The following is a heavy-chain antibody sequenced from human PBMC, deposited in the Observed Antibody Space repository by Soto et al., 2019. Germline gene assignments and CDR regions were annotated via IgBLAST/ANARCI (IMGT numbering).Heavy chain of an antibody. J-gene: IGHJ5*02. V-gene: IGHV1-69*06. D-gene: IGHD6-6*01. CDR2: IIPIFGTA. CDR1: GGTFSSYA. Sequence: GASVKVSCKASGGTFSSYAISWVRQAPGQGLEWMGGIIPIFGTANYAQKFQGRVTITADKSTSTAYMELSSLRSEDTAVYYCARDHGSSDRGNWFDPWGQGTLVTVSS. CDR3: ARDHGSSDRGNWFDP.